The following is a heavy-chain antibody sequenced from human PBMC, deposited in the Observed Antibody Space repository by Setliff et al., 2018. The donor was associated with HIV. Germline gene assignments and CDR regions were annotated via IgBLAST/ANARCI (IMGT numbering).Heavy chain of an antibody. V-gene: IGHV1-2*02. CDR1: GYTFTGHY. CDR3: ARVGRGPYYFFDF. Sequence: ASVKVSCKASGYTFTGHYIHWLRQAPGQGLEWVAWINPNNGVTNYAQKFKWKVMTTMETSIDTAYLEVRSLTPDDTAVYYCARVGRGPYYFFDFWGQGTQVTVSS. J-gene: IGHJ4*02. CDR2: INPNNGVT. D-gene: IGHD3-10*01.